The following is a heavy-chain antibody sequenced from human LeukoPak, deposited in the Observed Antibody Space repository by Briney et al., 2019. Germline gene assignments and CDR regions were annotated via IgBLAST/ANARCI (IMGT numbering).Heavy chain of an antibody. CDR1: GFTFSRYW. CDR3: ARHTDKTDY. Sequence: GGSLRLSCAASGFTFSRYWMSWVRQAPGKGLEWVANIKQDGSEKYYVDSVRGRFTISRDNAKNSLYLQMNSLRAEDTAVYYCARHTDKTDYWGQGTLVTVSS. V-gene: IGHV3-7*01. J-gene: IGHJ4*02. CDR2: IKQDGSEK.